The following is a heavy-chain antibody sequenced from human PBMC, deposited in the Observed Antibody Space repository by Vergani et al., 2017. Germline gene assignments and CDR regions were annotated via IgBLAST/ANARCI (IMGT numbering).Heavy chain of an antibody. CDR3: ARDWRRRRDARLVDY. CDR2: ISGDNGNT. J-gene: IGHJ4*02. V-gene: IGHV1-18*01. Sequence: QVQLGQSGAAVKKPGASLKVSCKASGYTLTSYGISWVRQAPGQGREWMGWISGDNGNTNYAQTLQGRVTMTTDTSTSTAYMELRSLRSDDAAVYYCARDWRRRRDARLVDYWGQGTLVTVSS. CDR1: GYTLTSYG.